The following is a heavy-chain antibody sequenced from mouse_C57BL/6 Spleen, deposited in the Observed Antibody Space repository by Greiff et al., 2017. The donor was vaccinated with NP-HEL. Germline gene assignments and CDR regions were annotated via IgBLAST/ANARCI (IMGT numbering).Heavy chain of an antibody. CDR1: GFNIKNTY. D-gene: IGHD2-4*01. CDR3: VIYYDYDENDFDY. CDR2: IDPANGNT. J-gene: IGHJ2*01. Sequence: VQLQQSVAELVRPGASVKLSCTASGFNIKNTYMHWVKQRPEQGLEWIGRIDPANGNTTYAPKFQGKATITADTSSNTAYLQLSSLTSEDTAIYYCVIYYDYDENDFDYWGRGTTLTVSS. V-gene: IGHV14-3*01.